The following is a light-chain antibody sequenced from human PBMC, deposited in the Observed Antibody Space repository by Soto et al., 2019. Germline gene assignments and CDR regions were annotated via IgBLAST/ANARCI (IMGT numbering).Light chain of an antibody. Sequence: QSVLTQPPSASGSPGQSVTISCTGTSRDVGGHNYVSWYQQHPGKAPKFMIYEVSKRPSGVPDRFSGSKSGNTASLPVAGLQAEDEADYYCSSYAGGSYVFGTGTKVTVL. V-gene: IGLV2-8*01. CDR2: EVS. J-gene: IGLJ1*01. CDR1: SRDVGGHNY. CDR3: SSYAGGSYV.